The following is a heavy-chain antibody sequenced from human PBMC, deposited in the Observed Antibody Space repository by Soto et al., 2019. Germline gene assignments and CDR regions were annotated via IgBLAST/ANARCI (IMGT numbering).Heavy chain of an antibody. CDR2: IIPILGIA. V-gene: IGHV1-69*02. CDR3: ARVGISYPLDMDV. J-gene: IGHJ6*03. Sequence: SVKVSCKASGGTFSSYTISWVRQAPGQGLEWMGRIIPILGIANYAQKFQGRVTITADKSTSTAYMELSSLRSEDSALFYCARVGISYPLDMDVWGKGTMVTVSS. CDR1: GGTFSSYT. D-gene: IGHD2-15*01.